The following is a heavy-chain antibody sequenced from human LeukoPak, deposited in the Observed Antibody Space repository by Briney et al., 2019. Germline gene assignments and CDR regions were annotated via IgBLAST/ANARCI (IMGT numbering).Heavy chain of an antibody. CDR2: INHSGGT. CDR3: ARTRYNGYDRHFDS. V-gene: IGHV4-34*01. D-gene: IGHD5-12*01. Sequence: PSETLSLTCAVYGGSFSGFYWSWIRQPPGKGLEWMGEINHSGGTNHNPSLKSRVTISVDTSKKQFSLNLSSVTAADTAVYYCARTRYNGYDRHFDSWGQGSLVTVSS. J-gene: IGHJ4*02. CDR1: GGSFSGFY.